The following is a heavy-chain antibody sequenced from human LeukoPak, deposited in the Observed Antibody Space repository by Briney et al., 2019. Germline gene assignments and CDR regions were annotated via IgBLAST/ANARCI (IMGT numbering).Heavy chain of an antibody. CDR1: GFTFSTYA. J-gene: IGHJ4*02. CDR3: TTGTWIQLWLADY. Sequence: GGSLRLSCAASGFTFSTYAMSWVRQAPGKGLEWVSAITGSGITYYADSVKGRFTVSRDNSKNTLFLQLSSLRAEDTAVYYCTTGTWIQLWLADYWGQGTLVTVSS. D-gene: IGHD5-18*01. CDR2: ITGSGIT. V-gene: IGHV3-23*01.